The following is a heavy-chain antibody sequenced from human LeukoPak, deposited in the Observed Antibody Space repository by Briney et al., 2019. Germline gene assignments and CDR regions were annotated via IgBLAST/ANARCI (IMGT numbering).Heavy chain of an antibody. CDR1: GGSISSGSYY. V-gene: IGHV4-61*02. Sequence: SQTLSLTCTVSGGSISSGSYYWSWIRQPAGKGLEWIGRIYTSGSTNYNPSLKSRVTISVDTSKNQFSLKLSSVTAADTAVYYCARDTKWSRGMDVWGQGTTVTVSS. D-gene: IGHD2-15*01. J-gene: IGHJ6*02. CDR2: IYTSGST. CDR3: ARDTKWSRGMDV.